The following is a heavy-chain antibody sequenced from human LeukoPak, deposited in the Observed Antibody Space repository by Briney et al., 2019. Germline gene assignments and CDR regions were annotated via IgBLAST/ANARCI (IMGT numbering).Heavy chain of an antibody. Sequence: PSRTLSLTCTVSGGSISSGSYYWSWIRQPAGKGLEWIGRINTSGSTHYNPSLKSRVTISVDMSKNLFSLKLSSVTAADTAVYYCARDPPYYYDTMRGALDIWGQGTMVTVSS. CDR2: INTSGST. CDR3: ARDPPYYYDTMRGALDI. J-gene: IGHJ3*02. V-gene: IGHV4-61*02. CDR1: GGSISSGSYY. D-gene: IGHD3-22*01.